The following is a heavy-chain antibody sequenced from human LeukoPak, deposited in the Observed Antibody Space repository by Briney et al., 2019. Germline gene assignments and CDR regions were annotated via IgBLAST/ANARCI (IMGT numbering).Heavy chain of an antibody. CDR2: ISDYNGNT. CDR3: ARQEDCSGYYWRRVCDY. CDR1: GYIFSNYG. Sequence: ASVKVSCKASGYIFSNYGISWVRQAPGQGLEWMGWISDYNGNTNYAQKLQGRVTMTTDTSTNTAYMELRSLRSDDTAVYYCARQEDCSGYYWRRVCDYWGQGTLVTVSS. D-gene: IGHD3-22*01. V-gene: IGHV1-18*01. J-gene: IGHJ4*02.